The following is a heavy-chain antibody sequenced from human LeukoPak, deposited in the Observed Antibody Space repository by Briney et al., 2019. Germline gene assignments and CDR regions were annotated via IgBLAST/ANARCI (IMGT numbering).Heavy chain of an antibody. V-gene: IGHV1-58*02. CDR2: IVVGRGNT. D-gene: IGHD2-15*01. CDR3: AARRCSGGSCYPTRGY. CDR1: GFTLTSSA. Sequence: SVKVSRKASGFTLTSSAMQWGRRARGQRLEWIGWIVVGRGNTNYAQKSQERVIITRDMSTSTAYMELSSLSSGDTAVYYCAARRCSGGSCYPTRGYWGQGTLVTVSS. J-gene: IGHJ4*02.